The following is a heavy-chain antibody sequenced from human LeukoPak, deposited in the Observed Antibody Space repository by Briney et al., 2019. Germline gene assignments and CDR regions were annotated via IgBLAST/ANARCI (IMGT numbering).Heavy chain of an antibody. D-gene: IGHD6-13*01. CDR1: GFTFSDYG. Sequence: GWPLILSCAASGFTFSDYGMHSVRQAPGKGLDPLAFIRNDGSNDYYPDSVKGRFTISRDNSRNTLYLQMNSLRAEDTAFYYCAKGGSSSHNWFDPWGQGTRVTVSS. J-gene: IGHJ5*02. V-gene: IGHV3-30*02. CDR2: IRNDGSND. CDR3: AKGGSSSHNWFDP.